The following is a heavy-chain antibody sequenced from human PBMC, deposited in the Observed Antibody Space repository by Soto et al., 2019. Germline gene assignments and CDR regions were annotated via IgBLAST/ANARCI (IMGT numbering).Heavy chain of an antibody. CDR2: INYSGRT. V-gene: IGHV4-39*01. J-gene: IGHJ4*02. Sequence: SETLSLTCTVSGGSISDSSHYWAWIRQPPGKGLEWIATINYSGRTYYNPSLRSRVTISVDTSRDQFSLNLNSVTAADTAVCYCARLLGNYGDGAFNSWGQGTLVTVSS. CDR1: GGSISDSSHY. CDR3: ARLLGNYGDGAFNS. D-gene: IGHD4-17*01.